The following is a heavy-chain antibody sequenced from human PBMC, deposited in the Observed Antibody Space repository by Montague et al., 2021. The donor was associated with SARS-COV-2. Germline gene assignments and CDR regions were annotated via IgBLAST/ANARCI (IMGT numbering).Heavy chain of an antibody. Sequence: CAISGDSVSSNSAAWNWIRQSPSRGLEWLGRTYYRSKWHNDYAVSVKSRITINPDTSKNQFSLQLKSVTPEDTAVYYCARGWVATIPHMDNWSQGSLVTVSS. V-gene: IGHV6-1*01. D-gene: IGHD5-12*01. J-gene: IGHJ4*02. CDR1: GDSVSSNSAA. CDR3: ARGWVATIPHMDN. CDR2: TYYRSKWHN.